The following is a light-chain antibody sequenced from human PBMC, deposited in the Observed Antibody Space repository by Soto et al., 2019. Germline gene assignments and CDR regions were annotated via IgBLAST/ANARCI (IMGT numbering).Light chain of an antibody. Sequence: QSVLTQPPSASGSPGQSVAISCTGTSSDVGGYNYVSWYQQHPGKAPKHMIYEGNKGPAGVPDRFSGSKSGNAASLTVSGLQAEDEADYYCSSYAGSSNVFGTGTKVTVL. CDR2: EGN. CDR1: SSDVGGYNY. V-gene: IGLV2-8*01. CDR3: SSYAGSSNV. J-gene: IGLJ1*01.